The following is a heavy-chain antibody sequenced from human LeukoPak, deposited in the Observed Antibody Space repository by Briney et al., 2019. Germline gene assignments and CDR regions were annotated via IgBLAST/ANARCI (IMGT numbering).Heavy chain of an antibody. D-gene: IGHD1-26*01. J-gene: IGHJ4*02. CDR3: SYMGY. V-gene: IGHV3-53*01. CDR1: GFTVSSNS. CDR2: IYTTGST. Sequence: GGSLRLSCTVSGFTVSSNSMSWVRQAPGKGLEWVSFIYTTGSTHNSDSVKGRLTISRDSSKNTLYLQMNSLRAEDTAVYYCSYMGYWGQGTLVTVSS.